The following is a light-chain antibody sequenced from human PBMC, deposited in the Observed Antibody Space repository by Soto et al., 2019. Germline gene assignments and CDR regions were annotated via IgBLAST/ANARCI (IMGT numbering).Light chain of an antibody. Sequence: QSVLTQPPSVSGAPGQRVTISCTGSSSNIRAGYDVHWYQQLPGTAPKLLIYGNSNRPSGVPDRFSGSKSGTSASLAITGLQAEDEADYYCQSYDSSLSGSEVFGGGTKLTVL. J-gene: IGLJ2*01. CDR1: SSNIRAGYD. CDR2: GNS. CDR3: QSYDSSLSGSEV. V-gene: IGLV1-40*01.